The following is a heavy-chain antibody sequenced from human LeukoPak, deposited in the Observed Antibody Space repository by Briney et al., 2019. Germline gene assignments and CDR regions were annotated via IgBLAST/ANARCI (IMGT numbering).Heavy chain of an antibody. Sequence: GGSLRLSCAASGFTFSSYGMHWVRQAPGKGLEWVAVISYDGSNKYYADSVKGRFTISRDNSKNTLYLQMNSLRAEDTAVYYCARAGDGYSSSSDYYSGMDVWGQGTTVTVSS. D-gene: IGHD6-6*01. CDR3: ARAGDGYSSSSDYYSGMDV. CDR2: ISYDGSNK. CDR1: GFTFSSYG. V-gene: IGHV3-30*03. J-gene: IGHJ6*02.